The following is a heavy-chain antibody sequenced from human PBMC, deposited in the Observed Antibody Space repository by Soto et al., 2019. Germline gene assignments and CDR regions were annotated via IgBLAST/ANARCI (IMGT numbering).Heavy chain of an antibody. J-gene: IGHJ5*02. D-gene: IGHD2-2*01. CDR3: AGYCSSITCYDGSWFDP. CDR1: GGSLRGYY. Sequence: SETLSLTCAIYGGSLRGYYWSWIRQPPGKGLEWIGEINHSGTTIYNPSLKSRLTISVDTSKNQFSVKLSSVTAADTAVYYCAGYCSSITCYDGSWFDPWGQGTLVTVSS. V-gene: IGHV4-34*01. CDR2: INHSGTT.